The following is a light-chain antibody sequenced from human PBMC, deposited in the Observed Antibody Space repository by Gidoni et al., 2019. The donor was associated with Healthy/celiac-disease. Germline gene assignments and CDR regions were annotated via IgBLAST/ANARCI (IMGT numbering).Light chain of an antibody. Sequence: HSALTQPASVSGSPVQSITISCTGTSSDVGGYNYVPWYQQHPGKAPKLMIYDVSNRPSGVSNRFSGSKSGNTASLTISGLQAEDEADYYCSSYTSSSTLRVFGTGTKVTVL. J-gene: IGLJ1*01. CDR2: DVS. CDR3: SSYTSSSTLRV. V-gene: IGLV2-14*01. CDR1: SSDVGGYNY.